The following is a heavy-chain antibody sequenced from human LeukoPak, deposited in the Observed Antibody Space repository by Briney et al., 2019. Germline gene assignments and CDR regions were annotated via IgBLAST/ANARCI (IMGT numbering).Heavy chain of an antibody. CDR2: IIPIFGTA. V-gene: IGHV1-69*05. Sequence: SVKVSCRASGGTFSSYAISWVRQAPGQGLEWMGGIIPIFGTANYAQKFQGRVTITTDESTSTAYMELSSLRAEDTAVYYCAKDPSREFWSGYLDYWGQGTLVTVSS. D-gene: IGHD3-3*01. J-gene: IGHJ4*02. CDR3: AKDPSREFWSGYLDY. CDR1: GGTFSSYA.